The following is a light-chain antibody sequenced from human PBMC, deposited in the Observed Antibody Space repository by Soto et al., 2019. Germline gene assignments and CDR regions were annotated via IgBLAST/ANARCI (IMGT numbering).Light chain of an antibody. Sequence: IVMTQSPATLSVSPGERVTFSCRASQNVYTNLAWYQHKPGQAPRLLISGASTGATGIPARFSGSGSGTEFTLTINSLQSEDFAVYYCQQFYPWPVTFGGGTKVDIK. CDR3: QQFYPWPVT. V-gene: IGKV3-15*01. J-gene: IGKJ4*01. CDR2: GAS. CDR1: QNVYTN.